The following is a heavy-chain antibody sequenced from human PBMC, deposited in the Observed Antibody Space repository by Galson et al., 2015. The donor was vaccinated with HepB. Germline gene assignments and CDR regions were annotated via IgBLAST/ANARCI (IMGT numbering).Heavy chain of an antibody. J-gene: IGHJ4*02. D-gene: IGHD2-15*01. CDR3: ARENLYGGGSCYG. V-gene: IGHV3-21*01. CDR1: GFTFSSYS. Sequence: SLRLSCAASGFTFSSYSMNWVRQAPGKGLEWVSSISSSSSYIYYADSVKGRFTISRDNAKNSLYLQMNSLRAEDTAVYYCARENLYGGGSCYGWGQGTLVTVSS. CDR2: ISSSSSYI.